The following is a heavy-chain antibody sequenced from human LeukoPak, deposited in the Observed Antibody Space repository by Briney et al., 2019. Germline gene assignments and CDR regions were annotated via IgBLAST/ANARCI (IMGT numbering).Heavy chain of an antibody. CDR3: AKMHGYFDY. CDR1: GLTFSNYG. Sequence: GGSLRLSCEASGLTFSNYGMSWVRQAPVKGLQWVSAITGDGTTTYYADSVKGRFTISRDNSKNMLYLQMSSLRAEDTAVYYCAKMHGYFDYWGQGALVPVPS. V-gene: IGHV3-23*01. CDR2: ITGDGTTT. J-gene: IGHJ4*02.